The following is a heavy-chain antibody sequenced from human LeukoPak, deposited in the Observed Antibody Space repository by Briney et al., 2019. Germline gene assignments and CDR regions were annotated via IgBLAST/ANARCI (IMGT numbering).Heavy chain of an antibody. Sequence: GGSLRLSCAASGFFFNTYWMHWVRQAPGKGLVWVSRIKSDGTNTTYADSVKGRFTVSRDHAKNTLYLQMNSLRAEDMAVYYCVREGSLEYFFDYWGQGTLVTVSS. CDR1: GFFFNTYW. V-gene: IGHV3-74*01. D-gene: IGHD3-10*01. CDR3: VREGSLEYFFDY. CDR2: IKSDGTNT. J-gene: IGHJ4*02.